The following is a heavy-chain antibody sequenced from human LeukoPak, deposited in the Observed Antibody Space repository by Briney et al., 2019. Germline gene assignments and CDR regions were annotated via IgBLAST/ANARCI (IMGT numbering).Heavy chain of an antibody. V-gene: IGHV4-38-2*02. J-gene: IGHJ5*02. CDR3: VRETYCTSINCSPPNWFDP. CDR2: IYHSGST. Sequence: SETLSLTCTVSGYSISSGYYWGWIRQPPGKGLEWIGSIYHSGSTYYNPSLKSRVTILVDTSKNQFSLKLSSVTAADTAVYYCVRETYCTSINCSPPNWFDPWGQGTLVTVSS. D-gene: IGHD2-2*01. CDR1: GYSISSGYY.